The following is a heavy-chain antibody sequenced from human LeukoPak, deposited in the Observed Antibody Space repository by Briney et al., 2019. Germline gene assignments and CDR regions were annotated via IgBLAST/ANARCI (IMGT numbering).Heavy chain of an antibody. CDR2: IKCKTDGGTT. Sequence: GGSLRLSCAASGFTFSNAWMRWARQAPGKGGEWVGRIKCKTDGGTTDYAAPVKGRFNISRDDSKNTLYLQMNSLKTEDTAVYYCTAGESTMIVVASRDPDYWGQGTLVTVSS. CDR1: GFTFSNAW. V-gene: IGHV3-15*01. D-gene: IGHD3-22*01. J-gene: IGHJ4*02. CDR3: TAGESTMIVVASRDPDY.